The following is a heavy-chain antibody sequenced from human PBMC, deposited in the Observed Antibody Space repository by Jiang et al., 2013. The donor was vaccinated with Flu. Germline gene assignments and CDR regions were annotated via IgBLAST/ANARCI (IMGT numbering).Heavy chain of an antibody. V-gene: IGHV3-72*01. CDR1: GFSFSDHY. D-gene: IGHD3-16*01. J-gene: IGHJ1*01. Sequence: GLVQPGGSLRLSCAASGFSFSDHYMDWVRQAPGKGLEWAGRSKNKANNFTTEYAASVKGRFTISRDDSNNSLYLKMNSLKTDDTAVYYCTRGRQFGHWGQGTLVTVSS. CDR2: SKNKANNFTT. CDR3: TRGRQFGH.